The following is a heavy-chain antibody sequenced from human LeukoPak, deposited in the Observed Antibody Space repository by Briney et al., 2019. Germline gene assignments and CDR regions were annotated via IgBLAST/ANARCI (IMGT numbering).Heavy chain of an antibody. CDR1: GYTFTSYY. CDR3: ARELAFPKYSSSLIVYYFDY. Sequence: ASVKVSCKASGYTFTSYYMHWVRQAPGQGLEWMGIINPSGGSTSYAQKFQGRVTMTRDTSTSTVYMELSSLRSEDTAVYYCARELAFPKYSSSLIVYYFDYWGQGTLVTVSS. D-gene: IGHD6-6*01. J-gene: IGHJ4*02. V-gene: IGHV1-46*01. CDR2: INPSGGST.